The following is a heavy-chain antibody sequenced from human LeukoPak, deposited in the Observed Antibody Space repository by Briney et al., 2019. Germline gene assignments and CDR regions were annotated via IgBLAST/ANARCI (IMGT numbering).Heavy chain of an antibody. D-gene: IGHD3-9*01. CDR1: GFTFSSYW. J-gene: IGHJ4*02. CDR3: ARARYYDILTGYYQRNLYFDY. Sequence: PGGSLRLSCAASGFTFSSYWMSWVGQAPGKGLEWVANIKRDGSEKYYVDSVKGRFTISRDNAKNSLYLQMNSLRAEDTAVYYCARARYYDILTGYYQRNLYFDYWGQGTLVTVSS. V-gene: IGHV3-7*01. CDR2: IKRDGSEK.